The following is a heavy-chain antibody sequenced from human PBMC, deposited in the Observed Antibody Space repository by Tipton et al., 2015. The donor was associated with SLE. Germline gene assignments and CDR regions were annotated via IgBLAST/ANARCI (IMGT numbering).Heavy chain of an antibody. D-gene: IGHD2-21*02. Sequence: GLVKPSQTLSLTCAISGDSVSSNSAAWNWIRQSPSRGLEWLGRTYYRSKWYNDYAVSVKSRITINPDTSKNQFSLQLNSVTAADTAVYYCARGMVTWRGAILGVDVWGQGTTVNVSS. V-gene: IGHV6-1*01. CDR3: ARGMVTWRGAILGVDV. J-gene: IGHJ6*02. CDR1: GDSVSSNSAA. CDR2: TYYRSKWYN.